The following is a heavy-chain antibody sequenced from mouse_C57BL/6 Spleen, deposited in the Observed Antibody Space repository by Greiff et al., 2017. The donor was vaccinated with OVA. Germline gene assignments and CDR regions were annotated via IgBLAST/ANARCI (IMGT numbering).Heavy chain of an antibody. Sequence: EVKLGESGGGLVQPGGSLKLSCAASGFTFSDYYMYWVRQTPEKRLEWVAYISNGGGSTYYPDTVKGRFTISRDNAKNTLYLQMSRLKSEDTAMYYCARQGNYSWFAYWGQGTLVTVSA. J-gene: IGHJ3*01. CDR1: GFTFSDYY. V-gene: IGHV5-12*01. D-gene: IGHD2-1*01. CDR3: ARQGNYSWFAY. CDR2: ISNGGGST.